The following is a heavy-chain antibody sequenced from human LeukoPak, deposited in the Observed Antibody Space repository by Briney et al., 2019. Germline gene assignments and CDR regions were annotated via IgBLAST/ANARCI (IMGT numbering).Heavy chain of an antibody. CDR2: INHSGST. CDR3: ARGREAVAAPPDY. D-gene: IGHD6-19*01. V-gene: IGHV4-34*01. Sequence: SETLSLTCAVYGGSFSGYYWSWIRQPPGKGLEWIGEINHSGSTNYNPSLKSRVTISVDTSKNQFSLKLSSVTAADTAVYYCARGREAVAAPPDYRGQGTLVTVSS. J-gene: IGHJ4*02. CDR1: GGSFSGYY.